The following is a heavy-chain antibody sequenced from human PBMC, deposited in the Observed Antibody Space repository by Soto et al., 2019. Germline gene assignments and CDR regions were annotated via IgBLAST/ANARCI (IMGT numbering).Heavy chain of an antibody. CDR3: AAGTFGVVIPFDY. Sequence: GGSLRLSCAASGFTFSSYAMSWVRQAPGKGLEWVSAISGSGGSTYYADSVKGRFTISRDNSKNTLYLQMNSLRAEDTAVYYCAAGTFGVVIPFDYWGQGNLVTVSS. D-gene: IGHD3-3*01. V-gene: IGHV3-23*01. CDR1: GFTFSSYA. CDR2: ISGSGGST. J-gene: IGHJ4*02.